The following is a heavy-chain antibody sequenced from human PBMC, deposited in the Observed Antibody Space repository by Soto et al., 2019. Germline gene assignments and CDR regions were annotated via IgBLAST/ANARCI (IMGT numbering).Heavy chain of an antibody. CDR1: GFTFSTYW. V-gene: IGHV3-7*01. D-gene: IGHD3-22*01. CDR3: ARLRYYDSSGSLLGFDP. Sequence: EVQLVESGGGLVQPGGSLRLSCAASGFTFSTYWMSWVRQAPGKGLEWLANIKQDGSAKYYVDSVRGRFTISRDNAKDSLYVQMSSLGAEDTAVYYCARLRYYDSSGSLLGFDPWGQGTLVTVSS. J-gene: IGHJ5*02. CDR2: IKQDGSAK.